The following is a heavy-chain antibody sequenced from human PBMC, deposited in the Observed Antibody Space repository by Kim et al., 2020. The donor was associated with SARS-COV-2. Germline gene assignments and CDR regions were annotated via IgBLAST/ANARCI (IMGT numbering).Heavy chain of an antibody. CDR2: VSYSVGS. CDR3: AREHQLAHRGYGMDV. CDR1: GDSVATDS. D-gene: IGHD1-1*01. V-gene: IGHV4-59*02. J-gene: IGHJ6*02. Sequence: SESLSLTCAVSGDSVATDSWTWVRQAPGKGLDWLGYVSYSVGSDYNPNRRDRLTISVDASRTHVSLRLTSLTAADTGVFFCAREHQLAHRGYGMDVWGQGTSVIVSS.